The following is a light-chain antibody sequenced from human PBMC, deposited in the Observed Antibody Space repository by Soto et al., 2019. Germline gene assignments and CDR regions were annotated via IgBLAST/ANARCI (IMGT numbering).Light chain of an antibody. CDR1: QSVSSSY. V-gene: IGKV3-15*01. CDR2: GAS. CDR3: PQYRNWPRWT. J-gene: IGKJ1*01. Sequence: IVLTQSPGTLSLSTGEMATLYWGASQSVSSSYLAWSQQKRDQAPRPLIYGASPRATRIPARFSGGGSGTEFTPPSSSLQSEDSAVQYCPQYRNWPRWTFGQGTKWIS.